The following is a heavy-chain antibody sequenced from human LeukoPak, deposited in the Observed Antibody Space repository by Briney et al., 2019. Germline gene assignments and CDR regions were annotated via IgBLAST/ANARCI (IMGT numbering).Heavy chain of an antibody. CDR1: GFVFTSYG. Sequence: ASVKVSCKASGFVFTSYGFTWVRQAPGQGLEWMGWISANDGKIHYSERHQGRVTMTTDTVTSTAYMELRSLRSDDTAVYYCARELHVVRDDYWGQGTLVTVSS. V-gene: IGHV1-18*01. D-gene: IGHD2-8*01. CDR2: ISANDGKI. CDR3: ARELHVVRDDY. J-gene: IGHJ4*02.